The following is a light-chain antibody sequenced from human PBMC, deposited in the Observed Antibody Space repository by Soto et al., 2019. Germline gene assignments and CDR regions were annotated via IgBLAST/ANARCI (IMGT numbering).Light chain of an antibody. J-gene: IGKJ4*01. V-gene: IGKV3-11*01. CDR1: QGIXRD. CDR3: QQRRNGTRT. CDR2: DES. Sequence: VLTQCPSTLSLSPGESATLSCRASQGIXRDLDWYKKKPGQAPRVIXDDESNRATGGPARLSGSGSATDFTLTISRIEPEDFAVYYFQQRRNGTRTFGGGTKVDI.